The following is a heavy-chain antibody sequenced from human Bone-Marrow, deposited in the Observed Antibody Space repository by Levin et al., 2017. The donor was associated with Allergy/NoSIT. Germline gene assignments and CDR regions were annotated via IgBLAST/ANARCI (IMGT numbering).Heavy chain of an antibody. CDR1: RFTYG. D-gene: IGHD1-1*01. CDR2: IHGSGATT. V-gene: IGHV3-23*01. CDR3: ATTGTTSYYYYALDV. Sequence: GGSLRLSCAASRFTYGMSWVRQAPGKGLEWVSAIHGSGATTYYADAVKGRFTISRDNSKNTLYLQMNSLRAEDTAVYWCATTGTTSYYYYALDVWGQGTTVTVSS. J-gene: IGHJ6*02.